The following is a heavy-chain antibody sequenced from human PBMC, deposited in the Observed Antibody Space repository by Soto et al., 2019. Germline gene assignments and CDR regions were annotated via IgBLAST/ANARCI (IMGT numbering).Heavy chain of an antibody. CDR3: VRDGTKTLRDWLDP. J-gene: IGHJ5*02. CDR1: GASISGFY. V-gene: IGHV4-4*07. D-gene: IGHD1-1*01. Sequence: SETLSLTCTVSGASISGFYWSWIRKSAGKGLEWIGRIYATGTTDYNPSLKSRVMMSVDTSKKQFSLKLRSVTAADTAVYYCVRDGTKTLRDWLDPWGQGISATVSS. CDR2: IYATGTT.